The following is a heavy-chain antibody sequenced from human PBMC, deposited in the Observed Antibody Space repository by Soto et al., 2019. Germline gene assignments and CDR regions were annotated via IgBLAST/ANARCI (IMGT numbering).Heavy chain of an antibody. V-gene: IGHV1-18*01. J-gene: IGHJ4*02. CDR1: GYTFTSYG. D-gene: IGHD3-9*01. Sequence: ASVKVSCEASGYTFTSYGISWVRQAPGQGLEWMGWISAYNGNTNYAQKLQGRVTMTTDTSTSTAYMELRSLRSDDTAVYYCARDPSYDILTGYSPYYFDYWGQGTLVTVSS. CDR3: ARDPSYDILTGYSPYYFDY. CDR2: ISAYNGNT.